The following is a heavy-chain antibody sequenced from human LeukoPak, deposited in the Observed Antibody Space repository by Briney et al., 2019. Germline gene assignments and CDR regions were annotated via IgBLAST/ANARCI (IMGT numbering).Heavy chain of an antibody. CDR1: GFTASSNY. CDR3: AREVMAKRRAFDI. Sequence: GGSLRLSCAASGFTASSNYMSWVRQAPGKRLEWVSVIYSDDRTSYADSVKGRFTISRHTSKKTLYLQMNSLRAEDTAVYYCAREVMAKRRAFDIWGQGTVVTVSS. D-gene: IGHD2-8*01. V-gene: IGHV3-53*04. CDR2: IYSDDRT. J-gene: IGHJ3*02.